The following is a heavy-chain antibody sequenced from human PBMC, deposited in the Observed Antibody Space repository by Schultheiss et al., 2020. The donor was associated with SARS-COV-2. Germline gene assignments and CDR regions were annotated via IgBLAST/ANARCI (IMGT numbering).Heavy chain of an antibody. CDR3: ARLHGDYFDRNWFDP. V-gene: IGHV4-59*08. CDR1: GFTFSSYW. CDR2: FYYSGNT. Sequence: GSLRLSCAASGFTFSSYWMSWVRQPPGKGLEWIGYFYYSGNTNYNPSLKSRVTFSVDTSKNQFSLKVTSVTAADTAVYYCARLHGDYFDRNWFDPWGQGILVPV. J-gene: IGHJ5*02. D-gene: IGHD4-17*01.